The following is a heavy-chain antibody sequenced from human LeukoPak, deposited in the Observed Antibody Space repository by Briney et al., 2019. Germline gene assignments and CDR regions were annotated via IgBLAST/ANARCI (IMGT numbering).Heavy chain of an antibody. CDR1: GYTFTSYG. CDR3: ARSTPYGGEIDY. V-gene: IGHV1-18*01. CDR2: ISAYNGNT. D-gene: IGHD4-23*01. Sequence: ASVKVSCKASGYTFTSYGISWVRQAPGQGHEWMGWISAYNGNTNYAQKLQGRVTMTTDTATSTAYMELRSLSSDDTAVYYCARSTPYGGEIDYWGQGTLVTVSS. J-gene: IGHJ4*02.